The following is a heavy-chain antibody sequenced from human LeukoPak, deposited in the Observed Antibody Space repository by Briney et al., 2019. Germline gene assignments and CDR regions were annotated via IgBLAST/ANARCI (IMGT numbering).Heavy chain of an antibody. Sequence: PSETLSLTCTVSGGSISSSSYYLGWIRQPPGKGLEWIVSIYYSGSTYYNPSLKSRVTISVDTSKNQFSLKLSSVTAADTAVYYCARNKVVAAAVPDAFDIWGQGTMVTVSS. D-gene: IGHD2-15*01. CDR1: GGSISSSSYY. J-gene: IGHJ3*02. V-gene: IGHV4-39*01. CDR3: ARNKVVAAAVPDAFDI. CDR2: IYYSGST.